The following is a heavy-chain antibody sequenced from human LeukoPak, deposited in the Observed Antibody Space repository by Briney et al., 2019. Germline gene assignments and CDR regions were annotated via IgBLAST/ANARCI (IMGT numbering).Heavy chain of an antibody. CDR1: GGSISSGSYY. CDR2: IYTSGST. J-gene: IGHJ4*02. Sequence: PSQTLSLTCTVSGGSISSGSYYWSWIRQPAGKGLEWIGRIYTSGSTNYNPSLESRVTISVDTSKNQFSLKLSSVTAADTAVYYCARDTAPFGSGSYNYWGQGTLVTVSS. CDR3: ARDTAPFGSGSYNY. D-gene: IGHD3-10*01. V-gene: IGHV4-61*02.